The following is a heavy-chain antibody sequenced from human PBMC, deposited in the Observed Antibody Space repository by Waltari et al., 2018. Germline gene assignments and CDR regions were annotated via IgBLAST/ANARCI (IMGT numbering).Heavy chain of an antibody. CDR3: ARQKGEKYCGGDCHFDI. Sequence: EVQLVQSGAEVKKPGESLKISCKGSGYSFTSYWIGWVRQMPGNGLEWVGIIYPGDSDTRYSPSFQGQVTISADKSISTAYLQWSSLKASDTAMYYCARQKGEKYCGGDCHFDIWGQGTMVTVSS. D-gene: IGHD2-21*01. CDR1: GYSFTSYW. J-gene: IGHJ3*02. V-gene: IGHV5-51*01. CDR2: IYPGDSDT.